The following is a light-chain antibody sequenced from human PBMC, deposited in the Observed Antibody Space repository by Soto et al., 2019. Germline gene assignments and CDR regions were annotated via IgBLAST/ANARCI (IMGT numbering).Light chain of an antibody. CDR3: HQYDSVWT. CDR1: QSISGTF. CDR2: GAT. J-gene: IGKJ1*01. V-gene: IGKV3-20*01. Sequence: EIVLTQSPGTLSLSPGERATLSCRASQSISGTFLAWYQHKPGQAPRVLIYGATRRATGIPDRFSGSGSGTDFTLTISRLEPEDFALYYCHQYDSVWTFGQGTKVEMK.